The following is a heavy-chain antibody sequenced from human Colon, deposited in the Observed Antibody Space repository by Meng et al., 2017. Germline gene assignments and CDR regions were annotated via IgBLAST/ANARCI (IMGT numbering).Heavy chain of an antibody. J-gene: IGHJ4*02. CDR1: RFTVSNYW. V-gene: IGHV3-7*01. CDR2: MKEDGGEI. Sequence: GGSLRLSCAASRFTVSNYWMSWVRQAPGKGLEWVANMKEDGGEIYYVDYVKGRFTISRDNAKNSLYLQMNSLRAEDTAVYYCARDDDGSGHWRFYFDYWGQGTLVTVSS. D-gene: IGHD3-22*01. CDR3: ARDDDGSGHWRFYFDY.